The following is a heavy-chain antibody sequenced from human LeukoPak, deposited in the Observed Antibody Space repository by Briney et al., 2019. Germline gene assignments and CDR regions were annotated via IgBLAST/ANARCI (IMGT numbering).Heavy chain of an antibody. J-gene: IGHJ4*02. CDR2: IYYSGNT. CDR3: ARLQATVSIHSYFDY. CDR1: GGSISNKY. Sequence: SETLSLTCTVSGGSISNKYWSWIRQPPGKGLEWIGYIYYSGNTNYNPSLKSRVTISVDTSKNQISLKLTSVTAADTAVYYCARLQATVSIHSYFDYWGQGTLVTVSS. V-gene: IGHV4-59*01. D-gene: IGHD4-17*01.